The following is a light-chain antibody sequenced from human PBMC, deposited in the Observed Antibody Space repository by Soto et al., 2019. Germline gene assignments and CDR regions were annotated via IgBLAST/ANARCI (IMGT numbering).Light chain of an antibody. CDR2: TNN. CDR3: AVWDDSLNGVV. Sequence: QSVLTQPPSASGTPGQRVTISCSGSSSNIGINAVNWYQHLPGTAPKLLIYTNNQRPSGVPDRFSGSKSGTSASLAISGLQSEDEADYYCAVWDDSLNGVVFGGGTKLTVL. V-gene: IGLV1-44*01. J-gene: IGLJ3*02. CDR1: SSNIGINA.